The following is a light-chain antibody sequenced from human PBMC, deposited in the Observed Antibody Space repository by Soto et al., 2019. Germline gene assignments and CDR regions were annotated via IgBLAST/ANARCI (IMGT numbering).Light chain of an antibody. CDR2: DAS. CDR3: QQYDNLPRIT. Sequence: DIQMTQSPSSLSASVGDRVTITCQASQDISIYLNWYQQKPGKAPKLLIYDASNLETGVPSRFSGSGSGTDFTFTISSLQPEDIATYYCQQYDNLPRITFGQGTRLEIK. V-gene: IGKV1-33*01. CDR1: QDISIY. J-gene: IGKJ5*01.